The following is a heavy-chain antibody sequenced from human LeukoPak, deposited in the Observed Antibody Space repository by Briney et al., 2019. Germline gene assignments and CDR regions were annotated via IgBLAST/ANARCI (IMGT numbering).Heavy chain of an antibody. CDR1: GLTFSNYG. CDR2: ISYDGSSK. V-gene: IGHV3-30*18. D-gene: IGHD4-17*01. J-gene: IGHJ4*02. CDR3: AKESQPFGDYLRSLDN. Sequence: GGSLRLSCAASGLTFSNYGMHWVRQAPGKGLEWVSAISYDGSSKYYADSVKGRFTISRDNSKNTLYLQMNSLRAEDTAVFYCAKESQPFGDYLRSLDNWGQGTLVTVSS.